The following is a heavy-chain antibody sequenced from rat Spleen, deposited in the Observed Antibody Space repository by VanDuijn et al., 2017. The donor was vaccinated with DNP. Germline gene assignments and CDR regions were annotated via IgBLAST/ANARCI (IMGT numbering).Heavy chain of an antibody. Sequence: EVQLVESGGGLVQPGRSLKLSCAASGFTXSAYXXAWXXQAPAKGLEWVAYIVSAAYAPYYGDSVKGRFTISRDNAKNTQYLQMDSLRSEDTATYYCVRHEDSSSHIYGFAYWGQGTLVTVSS. J-gene: IGHJ3*01. CDR1: GFTXSAYX. CDR2: IVSAAYAP. CDR3: VRHEDSSSHIYGFAY. V-gene: IGHV5S13*01. D-gene: IGHD1-2*01.